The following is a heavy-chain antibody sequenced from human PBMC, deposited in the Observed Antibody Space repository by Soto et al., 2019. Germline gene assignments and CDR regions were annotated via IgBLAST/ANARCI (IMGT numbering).Heavy chain of an antibody. Sequence: GGSLRLSCAASGFTFSSYSMNWVRQAPGKGLEWVSSISSSSSYIYYADSVKGRFTISRDNAKNSLYLQMNSLRAEDTAVYYCASPIAPGAFDIWGQGTMVPVSS. CDR2: ISSSSSYI. CDR3: ASPIAPGAFDI. V-gene: IGHV3-21*01. J-gene: IGHJ3*02. D-gene: IGHD6-25*01. CDR1: GFTFSSYS.